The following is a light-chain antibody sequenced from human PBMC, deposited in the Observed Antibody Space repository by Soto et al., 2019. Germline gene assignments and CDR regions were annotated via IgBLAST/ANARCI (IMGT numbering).Light chain of an antibody. CDR3: QQSYSTLPIT. CDR1: QSISNH. CDR2: AAS. V-gene: IGKV1-39*01. J-gene: IGKJ5*01. Sequence: DIQMTQSPSSLSASVEDRFIITCRSSQSISNHLNWYQQKPGKAPKLLIFAASSLQSGVPSRFSGSRSGPDFTLTISSLQPEDFATYYCQQSYSTLPITFGQGTRLEIK.